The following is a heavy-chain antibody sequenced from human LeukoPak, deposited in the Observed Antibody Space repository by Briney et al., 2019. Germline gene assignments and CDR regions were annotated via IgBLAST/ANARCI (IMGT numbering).Heavy chain of an antibody. D-gene: IGHD3-10*01. Sequence: GGSLRLSCVVSGPDVATSVIYWFRQAPGKGLEWVSDIKDRDAKGSYAESVKGRFTISRDNSNNRVYLEMNSLRAEDTALYYCAKVGVRINSGDYWGQGTLVTVSS. J-gene: IGHJ4*02. V-gene: IGHV3-23*01. CDR3: AKVGVRINSGDY. CDR1: GPDVATSV. CDR2: IKDRDAKG.